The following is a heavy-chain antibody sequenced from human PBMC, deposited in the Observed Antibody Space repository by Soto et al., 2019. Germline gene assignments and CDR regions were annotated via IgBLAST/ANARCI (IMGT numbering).Heavy chain of an antibody. CDR2: ISWDGGST. J-gene: IGHJ6*02. V-gene: IGHV3-43*01. CDR3: AKDSDSSSWNYGMDV. Sequence: ESGGVVVQPGGSLRLSCAASGFTFDDYTMHWVRQAPGKGLEWVSLISWDGGSTYYADSVKGRFTISRDNSKNSLYLQMNSLRTEDTALYYCAKDSDSSSWNYGMDVWGQGTTVTVSS. D-gene: IGHD6-13*01. CDR1: GFTFDDYT.